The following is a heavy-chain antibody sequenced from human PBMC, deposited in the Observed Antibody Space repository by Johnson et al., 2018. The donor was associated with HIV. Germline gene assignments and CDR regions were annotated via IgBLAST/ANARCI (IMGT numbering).Heavy chain of an antibody. J-gene: IGHJ3*01. V-gene: IGHV3-30*04. D-gene: IGHD2-2*01. CDR3: ARESLLPAMTAFDF. CDR2: ISNDGSNK. CDR1: GFTFSTYA. Sequence: QVQLVESGGGVVQPGRSLRVSCAASGFTFSTYAMHWVRQAPGKGLEWVAVISNDGSNKYYAQSVTGRFTISRDNSKNTLYLQMNILRAEDTAVYYCARESLLPAMTAFDFWGQGTMVTVSS.